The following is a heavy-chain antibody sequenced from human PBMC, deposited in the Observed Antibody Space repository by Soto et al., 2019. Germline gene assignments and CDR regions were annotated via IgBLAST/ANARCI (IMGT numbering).Heavy chain of an antibody. CDR2: IYRTGST. J-gene: IGHJ4*02. V-gene: IGHV4-4*02. Sequence: QVQLQESGPGLVKPSGTLSLTCAVSGGSFTSNNWWTWVRQPPGQGLEWIGEIYRTGSTNYNPSLKGRVTISLDKPENPLSLKVTSLTAADTAVYYCASRDTGTSVDYWGQGTLVTVSS. CDR1: GGSFTSNNW. CDR3: ASRDTGTSVDY. D-gene: IGHD1-7*01.